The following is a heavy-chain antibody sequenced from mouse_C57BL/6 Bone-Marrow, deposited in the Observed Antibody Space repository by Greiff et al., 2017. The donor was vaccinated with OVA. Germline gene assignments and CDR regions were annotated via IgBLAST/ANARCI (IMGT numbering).Heavy chain of an antibody. CDR1: GYAFSSYW. CDR3: ARSPTGPSYYFDY. J-gene: IGHJ2*01. V-gene: IGHV1-80*01. CDR2: IYPGDGDT. Sequence: QVQLQQSGAELVKPGASVKISCKASGYAFSSYWMNWVKQRPGKGLEWIGQIYPGDGDTNYNGKFKGKATLTADKSSSTAYMQLSSLTSEDSAIYYCARSPTGPSYYFDYWGQGTTLTVSS. D-gene: IGHD4-1*02.